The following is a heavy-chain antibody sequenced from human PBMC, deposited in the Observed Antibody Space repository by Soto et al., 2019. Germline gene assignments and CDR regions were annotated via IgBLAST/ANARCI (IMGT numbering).Heavy chain of an antibody. J-gene: IGHJ5*02. CDR3: ARVAHDYGGNKDWFDP. CDR1: GGTFSSYA. CDR2: ILPIFGKA. D-gene: IGHD4-17*01. V-gene: IGHV1-69*05. Sequence: VASVKVSCKASGGTFSSYAINWVRQAPGQGLEWMGGILPIFGKANYAQKFQGRVTITTDESTSTAYMELSSLRSEDTAVYYCARVAHDYGGNKDWFDPWGQGTMVTVSS.